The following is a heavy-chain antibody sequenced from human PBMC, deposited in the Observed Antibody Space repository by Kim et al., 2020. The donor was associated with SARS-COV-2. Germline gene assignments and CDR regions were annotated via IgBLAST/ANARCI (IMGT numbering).Heavy chain of an antibody. J-gene: IGHJ4*02. V-gene: IGHV3-9*01. Sequence: GGSLRLSCAASGFTFDDYAMHWVRQAPGKGLEWVSGISWNSGSIGYADSVKGRFTISRDNAKNSLYLQMNSLRAEDTALYYCAKDIDYGSGSYPYYFDYWGQGTLVTVSS. CDR2: ISWNSGSI. D-gene: IGHD3-10*01. CDR3: AKDIDYGSGSYPYYFDY. CDR1: GFTFDDYA.